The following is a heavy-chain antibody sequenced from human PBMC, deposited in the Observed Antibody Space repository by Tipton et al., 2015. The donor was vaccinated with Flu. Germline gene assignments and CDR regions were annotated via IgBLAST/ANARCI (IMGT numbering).Heavy chain of an antibody. D-gene: IGHD3-10*01. J-gene: IGHJ4*02. V-gene: IGHV3-30*18. CDR3: AKEGYYGSGSLPDY. CDR2: VSHDGRDK. Sequence: QLVQSGGGVVQPGRSLRLSCAASGFTFGSYDMHWVCQAPGKGLEWVAVVSHDGRDKNYADSVKGRFTISRDNSKNTMSLQMNSLTAEDTALYYCAKEGYYGSGSLPDYWGQGTLVTVSS. CDR1: GFTFGSYD.